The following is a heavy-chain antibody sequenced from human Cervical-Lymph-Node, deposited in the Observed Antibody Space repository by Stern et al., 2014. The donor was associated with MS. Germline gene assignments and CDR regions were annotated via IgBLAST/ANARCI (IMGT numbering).Heavy chain of an antibody. CDR3: VRAEMLVEVGGNYGYYGMDV. J-gene: IGHJ6*02. V-gene: IGHV1-69*01. D-gene: IGHD3-22*01. Sequence: VQLVESGAEVKKPGSSVKVSCKAPGGTFNNYGIQWIRQAPGQGLEWMGGIIPIFHPTKYAQIFQGRLTMTADLPTSTDFPEFSTLGSEDTAVYYCVRAEMLVEVGGNYGYYGMDVWGQGTTVIVAS. CDR1: GGTFNNYG. CDR2: IIPIFHPT.